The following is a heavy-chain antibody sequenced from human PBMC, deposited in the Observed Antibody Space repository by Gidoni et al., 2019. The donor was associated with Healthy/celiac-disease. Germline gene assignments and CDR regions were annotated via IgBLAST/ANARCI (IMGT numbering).Heavy chain of an antibody. CDR2: INPSGGST. V-gene: IGHV1-46*01. CDR3: ARPRGGENYYYYGMDV. J-gene: IGHJ6*02. Sequence: QVQLVQSGAEAKKPGASVKVSCKASGYTFTSYYLHWVRQAPGQGLEWMGIINPSGGSTSYAQKFQGRVTMTRDTSTSTVYMELSSLRSEDTAVYYCARPRGGENYYYYGMDVWGQGTTVTVSS. D-gene: IGHD2-21*01. CDR1: GYTFTSYY.